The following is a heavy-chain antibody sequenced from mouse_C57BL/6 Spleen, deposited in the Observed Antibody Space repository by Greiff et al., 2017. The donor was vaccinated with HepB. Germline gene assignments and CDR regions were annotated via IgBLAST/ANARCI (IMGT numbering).Heavy chain of an antibody. J-gene: IGHJ4*01. CDR3: ARDLVYDYVYAMDY. CDR2: ISDGGSYT. D-gene: IGHD2-4*01. CDR1: GFTFSSYA. V-gene: IGHV5-4*01. Sequence: EVHLVESGGGLVKPGGSLKLSCAASGFTFSSYAMSWVRQTPEKRLEWVATISDGGSYTYYPDNVKGRFTISRDNAKNNLYLQMSHLKSEDTAMYYCARDLVYDYVYAMDYWGQGTSVTVSS.